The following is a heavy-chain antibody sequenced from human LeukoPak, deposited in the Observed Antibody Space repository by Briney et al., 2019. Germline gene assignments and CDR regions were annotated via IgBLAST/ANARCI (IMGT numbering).Heavy chain of an antibody. Sequence: GGSLRLSCVASGFTFGSFGMSWVRQAPGKGPEWVSTISGGAENTHYADSVKGRFTISRDNSKDMLWLQMNSLRAEDAAVYYCARDVGDVMFDYWGQGTQVTVSS. CDR3: ARDVGDVMFDY. CDR1: GFTFGSFG. CDR2: ISGGAENT. D-gene: IGHD3-16*01. V-gene: IGHV3-23*01. J-gene: IGHJ4*02.